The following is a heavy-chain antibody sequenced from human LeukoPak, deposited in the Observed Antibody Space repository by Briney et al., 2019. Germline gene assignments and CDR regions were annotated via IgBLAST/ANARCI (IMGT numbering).Heavy chain of an antibody. V-gene: IGHV7-4-1*02. CDR3: ARDYTLTIGTTTYFQH. Sequence: ASVKVSCKTSGYIFSIYALIWVRQAPGQGLELMGWIETNTGNPTYAQGFTGRFVFSLDTSVSTAYLQISSPKAEDTAVYYCARDYTLTIGTTTYFQHWGQGTLVTVSS. CDR1: GYIFSIYA. J-gene: IGHJ1*01. CDR2: IETNTGNP. D-gene: IGHD1-1*01.